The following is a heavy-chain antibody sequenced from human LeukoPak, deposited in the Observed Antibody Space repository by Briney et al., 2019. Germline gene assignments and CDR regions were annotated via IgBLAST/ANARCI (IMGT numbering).Heavy chain of an antibody. D-gene: IGHD3-22*01. CDR1: GFTFSRYA. Sequence: GGSLRLSCAASGFTFSRYAMSWVRQAPGKGLEWVSVITGSGDSTSNADSVKGRFTISRDNSKNTLYLQMNSLRAEDAAVYYCAEDPYYYDSSGHYRGYFDYWGQGTLVTVSS. CDR3: AEDPYYYDSSGHYRGYFDY. V-gene: IGHV3-23*01. J-gene: IGHJ4*02. CDR2: ITGSGDST.